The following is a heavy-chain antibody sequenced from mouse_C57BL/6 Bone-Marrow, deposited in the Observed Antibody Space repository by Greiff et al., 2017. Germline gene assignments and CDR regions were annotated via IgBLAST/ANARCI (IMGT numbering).Heavy chain of an antibody. D-gene: IGHD1-1*02. CDR2: SRNKANDYTT. CDR3: ARDAGWYYAMYY. J-gene: IGHJ4*01. CDR1: GFTFSDFY. Sequence: EVKLMESGGGLVQSGRSLRLSCATSGFTFSDFYMEWVRQAPGKGLEWIAASRNKANDYTTEYSASVKGRFIVSRDTSQSILYLQMNALRADDTAIYYCARDAGWYYAMYYWGQGTSVTVSS. V-gene: IGHV7-1*01.